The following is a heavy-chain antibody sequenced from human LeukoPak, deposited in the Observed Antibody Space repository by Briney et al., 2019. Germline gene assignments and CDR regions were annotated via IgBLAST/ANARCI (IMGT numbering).Heavy chain of an antibody. J-gene: IGHJ4*02. CDR3: AKDVGYYDSSGYQIDY. CDR1: GFTFSSYG. CDR2: ISGSGGST. Sequence: PGGTLRLSCAASGFTFSSYGMSWVRQAPGKGLEWVSAISGSGGSTYYADSVKGRFTISRDNSKNTLYLQMNSLRAEDTAVYYCAKDVGYYDSSGYQIDYWGQGTLVTVSS. V-gene: IGHV3-23*01. D-gene: IGHD3-22*01.